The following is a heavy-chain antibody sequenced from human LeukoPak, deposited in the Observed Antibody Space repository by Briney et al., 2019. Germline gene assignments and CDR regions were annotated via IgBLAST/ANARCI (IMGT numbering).Heavy chain of an antibody. J-gene: IGHJ5*02. CDR1: GGSISSSTYY. CDR3: ARGGYNYGGHNWFDP. CDR2: IYYSGTT. V-gene: IGHV4-39*07. Sequence: PSETLSLTCTVSGGSISSSTYYWAWVRQPPGKGLEWIASIYYSGTTYYDPSLKSRVTISIDTSMNQFSLKLSSVTAADTAVYYCARGGYNYGGHNWFDPWGQGTLVTVSS. D-gene: IGHD5-18*01.